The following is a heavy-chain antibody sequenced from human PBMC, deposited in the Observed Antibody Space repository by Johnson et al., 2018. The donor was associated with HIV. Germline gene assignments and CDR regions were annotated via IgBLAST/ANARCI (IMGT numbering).Heavy chain of an antibody. J-gene: IGHJ3*02. D-gene: IGHD3-22*01. Sequence: MLLVESGGGLVQPGGSLRLSCAASGFTFSSYWMSWVRQAPGKGLEWVANIKQAGSEKYYAGSVKGRFSISRDNAKHSLYLQMNSLRAEDTAVYYCARDRGYWDAFDIWGQGTMVTVSS. CDR2: IKQAGSEK. CDR1: GFTFSSYW. CDR3: ARDRGYWDAFDI. V-gene: IGHV3-7*01.